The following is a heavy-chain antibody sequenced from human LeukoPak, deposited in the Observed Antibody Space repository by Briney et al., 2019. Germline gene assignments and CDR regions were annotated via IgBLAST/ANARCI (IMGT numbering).Heavy chain of an antibody. CDR3: ARGAPGSYCSGGSCPYFDY. Sequence: ASVKVSCKASGYTFTSYDINWVRQATGQGLERMGWVNPNSGHTGYAQKFQGRVTMTRNTSISTAYMELSSLTSEDTAVYYCARGAPGSYCSGGSCPYFDYWGQGTLVSVSS. CDR1: GYTFTSYD. CDR2: VNPNSGHT. J-gene: IGHJ4*02. V-gene: IGHV1-8*01. D-gene: IGHD2-15*01.